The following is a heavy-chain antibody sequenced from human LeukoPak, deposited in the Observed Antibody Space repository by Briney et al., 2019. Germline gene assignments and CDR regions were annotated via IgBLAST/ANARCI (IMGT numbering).Heavy chain of an antibody. V-gene: IGHV1-18*01. CDR2: ISAYNGNT. D-gene: IGHD6-13*01. CDR1: GYTFTSYG. J-gene: IGHJ6*02. CDR3: AREYSSSWYMAGYYYYGMDV. Sequence: ASVKVSCKASGYTFTSYGISWVRQAPGQGLEWMGWISAYNGNTNYAQKLQGRVTMTTDTSTSTAYMELRSLRSDDTAVYYCAREYSSSWYMAGYYYYGMDVWGQGTTVTVSS.